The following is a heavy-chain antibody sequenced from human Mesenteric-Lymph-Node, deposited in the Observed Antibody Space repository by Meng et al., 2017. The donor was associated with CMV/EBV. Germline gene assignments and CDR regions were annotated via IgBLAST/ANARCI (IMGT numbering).Heavy chain of an antibody. CDR1: GFTFSDYY. CDR2: ISSSGSTI. Sequence: GESLKISCAASGFTFSDYYMSWIRQAPGKGLEWVSYISSSGSTIYYADSVKGRFTVSRDNAANTLYLQMNSLRVEDTANYYGAPFSGFWGQGTLVTVSS. J-gene: IGHJ4*02. V-gene: IGHV3-11*01. CDR3: APFSGF.